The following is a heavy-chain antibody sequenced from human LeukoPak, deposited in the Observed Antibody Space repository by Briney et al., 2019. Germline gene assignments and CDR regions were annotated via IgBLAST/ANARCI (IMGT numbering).Heavy chain of an antibody. CDR3: AKAVDSSVWYTY. D-gene: IGHD6-19*01. J-gene: IGHJ4*02. CDR1: GFTFNNYW. V-gene: IGHV3-7*03. CDR2: IKQDGSAK. Sequence: GGSLRLSCAASGFTFNNYWMTWVRQTPGKGLEWVANIKQDGSAKYYVDSVKGRFTISRDNAKNSLYLQMNSLRAEDTSVYYCAKAVDSSVWYTYWGQGTLVTVSS.